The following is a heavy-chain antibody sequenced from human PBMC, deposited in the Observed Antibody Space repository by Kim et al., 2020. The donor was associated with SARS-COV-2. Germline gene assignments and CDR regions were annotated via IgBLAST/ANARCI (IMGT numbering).Heavy chain of an antibody. CDR3: ARTRSCSGTSCYVDF. Sequence: DSGRGRFTISRDNTKNTLLLQMSSLTADDTAVYYCARTRSCSGTSCYVDFWGQGTLVTVSS. D-gene: IGHD2-2*01. V-gene: IGHV3-23*01. J-gene: IGHJ4*02.